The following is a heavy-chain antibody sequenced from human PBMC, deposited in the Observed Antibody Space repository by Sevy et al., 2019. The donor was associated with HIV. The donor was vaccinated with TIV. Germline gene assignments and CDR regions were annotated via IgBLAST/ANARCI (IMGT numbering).Heavy chain of an antibody. D-gene: IGHD1-26*01. V-gene: IGHV3-30-3*01. CDR3: AGDGGYSIKWYPLY. CDR2: ISYEGTET. CDR1: GFAFSTHA. J-gene: IGHJ4*01. Sequence: GESLKISCAASGFAFSTHAMHWVRQAPGKGLEWVAVISYEGTETFYAASVEGRFTISRDNSKNMLSLQINSLRPEDTAVYYCAGDGGYSIKWYPLYWGHGTLVTVSS.